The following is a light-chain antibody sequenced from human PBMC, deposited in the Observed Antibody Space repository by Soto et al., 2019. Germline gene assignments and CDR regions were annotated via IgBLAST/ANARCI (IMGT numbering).Light chain of an antibody. CDR3: QSYDTTLSGLV. CDR2: EAT. CDR1: SHDMGSYTL. Sequence: QSALTQPASVSGSLGQWITITCMGTSHDMGSYTLVSWYQHHPGRAPKLIIYEATKRPSGISDRFSGSKSGTSASLAISGLQSEDEADYYCQSYDTTLSGLVFGGGTQLTVL. V-gene: IGLV2-14*02. J-gene: IGLJ3*02.